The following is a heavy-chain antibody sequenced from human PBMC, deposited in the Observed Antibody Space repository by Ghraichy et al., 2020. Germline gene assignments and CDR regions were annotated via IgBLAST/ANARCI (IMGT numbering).Heavy chain of an antibody. CDR2: IWYDGSNK. CDR3: ASAYSYGWFDY. D-gene: IGHD3-16*01. J-gene: IGHJ5*01. Sequence: GGSLRLSCAASGLTFSNYSMHWVRQAPGKGLEWVAVIWYDGSNKYYADSVRGRFTISRDDSKNTLYLQMNSLRAEDTAIYYCASAYSYGWFDYWGQGAMVTVSS. CDR1: GLTFSNYS. V-gene: IGHV3-33*01.